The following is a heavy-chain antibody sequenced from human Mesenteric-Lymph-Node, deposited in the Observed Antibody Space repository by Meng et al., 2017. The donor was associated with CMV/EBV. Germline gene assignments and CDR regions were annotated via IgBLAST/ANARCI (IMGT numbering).Heavy chain of an antibody. V-gene: IGHV4-4*02. CDR3: ARWGGYCSSTSCYKGLFDY. J-gene: IGHJ4*02. CDR1: GGSISSSNW. CDR2: IYHSGST. D-gene: IGHD2-2*02. Sequence: SETLSLTCAVSGGSISSSNWWSWVRQPPGTGLEWMGEIYHSGSTNYNPSLKSRVTISVDKSKNQFSLKLSSVTAADTAVYYCARWGGYCSSTSCYKGLFDYWGQGTLVTVSS.